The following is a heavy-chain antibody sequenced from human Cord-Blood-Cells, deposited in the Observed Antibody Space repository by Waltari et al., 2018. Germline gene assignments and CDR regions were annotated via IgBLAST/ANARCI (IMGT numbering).Heavy chain of an antibody. V-gene: IGHV3-21*01. CDR3: ARPTPGDD. J-gene: IGHJ4*02. CDR2: ISSSSSYK. Sequence: EVQLVESGGGLVKPGGALRLSCAASGFTFRSYSMNWVSQAPGKGLELVSSISSSSSYKYYADSVKGPVTISRDNAKNSLYLQMNSLRAEDTAVYYCARPTPGDDCGQGTLVTVSS. CDR1: GFTFRSYS.